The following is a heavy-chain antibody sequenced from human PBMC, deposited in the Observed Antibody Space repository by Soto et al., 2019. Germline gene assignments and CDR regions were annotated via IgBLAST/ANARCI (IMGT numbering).Heavy chain of an antibody. CDR1: GGSFTSYY. Sequence: QVRLQQWGAGLLKPSETLSLTCAVYGGSFTSYYWSWIREPPGKGLEWIGDISHGGITNYHPSLKSRVTISLDTSQNHLSLRLTSVPAADTAVYYCARDFDYWGQRTLVTVAS. CDR2: ISHGGIT. J-gene: IGHJ4*02. CDR3: ARDFDY. V-gene: IGHV4-34*01.